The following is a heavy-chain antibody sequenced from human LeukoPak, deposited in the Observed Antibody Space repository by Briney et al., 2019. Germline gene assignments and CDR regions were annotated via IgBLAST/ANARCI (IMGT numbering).Heavy chain of an antibody. CDR1: GYTFTSYA. CDR2: INAGNGNT. V-gene: IGHV1-3*01. Sequence: GASVKVSCKASGYTFTSYAMHWVRQAPGQRLEWMGWINAGNGNTKYSQKFQGRVTITRDTSARTAYMELSSLRSEDTAVYYCATSYYDFWSGYYNWFDPWGQGTLVTVSS. D-gene: IGHD3-3*01. J-gene: IGHJ5*02. CDR3: ATSYYDFWSGYYNWFDP.